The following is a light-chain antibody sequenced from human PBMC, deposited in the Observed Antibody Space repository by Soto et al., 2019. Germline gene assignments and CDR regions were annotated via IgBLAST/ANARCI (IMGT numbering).Light chain of an antibody. Sequence: QSVLTQPPSVSGAPGQRVTISCTGSSSNIGAGYDVQWYQQLPGTAPKLLIYGNNNRPSGVPDRFSGSKSGTSASLAITGLLAEDESDYYCQSYDSSLSGVVFGGGTQLTVL. V-gene: IGLV1-40*01. CDR2: GNN. J-gene: IGLJ2*01. CDR1: SSNIGAGYD. CDR3: QSYDSSLSGVV.